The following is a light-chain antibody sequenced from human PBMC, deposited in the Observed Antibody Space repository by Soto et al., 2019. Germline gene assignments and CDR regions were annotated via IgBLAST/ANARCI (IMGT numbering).Light chain of an antibody. CDR2: DDS. V-gene: IGKV3-11*01. CDR1: QNVRGS. CDR3: QQRSRWPPA. Sequence: EIVLTQSPATLSLSPGERATLSCRASQNVRGSVAWYRQKPGQPPRLLIFDDSKRATGIPTRFSGSGSGTDFTLTISTLEPEDFASYYCQQRSRWPPAFGPGTKVEVK. J-gene: IGKJ1*01.